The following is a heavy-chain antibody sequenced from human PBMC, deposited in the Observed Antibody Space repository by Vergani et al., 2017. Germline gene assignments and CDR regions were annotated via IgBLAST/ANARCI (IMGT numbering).Heavy chain of an antibody. J-gene: IGHJ4*02. Sequence: QLQLQESGPGLVKPSETLSLTCTVSGGSISSSSYYWSWIRQPAGKGLEWIGRIYTSGSTNYNPSLKSRVTISVDTSKNQFSLKLSSVTAADTAVYYCARVPYSSSWSFDYWGQGTLVTVSS. CDR1: GGSISSSSYY. D-gene: IGHD6-13*01. CDR3: ARVPYSSSWSFDY. CDR2: IYTSGST. V-gene: IGHV4-61*02.